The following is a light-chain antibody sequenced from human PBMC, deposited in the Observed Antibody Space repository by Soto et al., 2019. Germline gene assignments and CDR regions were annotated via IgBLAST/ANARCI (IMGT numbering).Light chain of an antibody. Sequence: QSALTQPASVSGSPGQSITIFCTGTSSDVGCYNFVSWYQQHPGKAPKLMIYEVSNRPSGVSYRFSGSKSGNTASLTISGLQAEYEADYYCSSYTNTSPYVFGTGTKLPVL. CDR3: SSYTNTSPYV. V-gene: IGLV2-14*01. J-gene: IGLJ1*01. CDR1: SSDVGCYNF. CDR2: EVS.